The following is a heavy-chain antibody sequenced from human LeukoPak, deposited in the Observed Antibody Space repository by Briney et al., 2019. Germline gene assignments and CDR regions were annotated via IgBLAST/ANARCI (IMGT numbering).Heavy chain of an antibody. CDR1: SASIFSSNW. V-gene: IGHV4-4*02. CDR2: IFHSGST. CDR3: ARGVVITFGGAADH. Sequence: PSGTLSLTCTVSSASIFSSNWWSWVRQPPGKGLEWIGQIFHSGSTSYSPSLKSRVTISVDKSKNQIALKLTSVTAADTAVYYCARGVVITFGGAADHWGQGTVVTVSS. D-gene: IGHD3-16*01. J-gene: IGHJ4*02.